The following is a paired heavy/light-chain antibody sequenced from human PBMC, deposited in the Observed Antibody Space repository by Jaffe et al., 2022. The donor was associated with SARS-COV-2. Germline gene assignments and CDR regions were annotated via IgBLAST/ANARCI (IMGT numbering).Heavy chain of an antibody. CDR1: GGSISSGDYY. Sequence: QVQLQESGPGLVKPSQTLSLTCTVSGGSISSGDYYWSWIRQPPGKGLEWIGYIYYSGSTYYNPSLKSRVTISVDTSKNQFSLKLSSVTAADTAVYYCARVGRVVAATGSGNWFDPWGQGTLVTVSS. J-gene: IGHJ5*02. D-gene: IGHD2-15*01. CDR3: ARVGRVVAATGSGNWFDP. CDR2: IYYSGST. V-gene: IGHV4-30-4*01.
Light chain of an antibody. V-gene: IGLV1-51*01. J-gene: IGLJ1*01. Sequence: QSVLTQPPSVSAAPGQKVTISCSGSSSNIGNNYVSWYQQLPGTAPKLLIYDNNKRPSGIPDRFSGSKSGTSATLGITGLQTGDEADYYCGTWDSSLSAGEVFGTGTKVTVL. CDR1: SSNIGNNY. CDR3: GTWDSSLSAGEV. CDR2: DNN.